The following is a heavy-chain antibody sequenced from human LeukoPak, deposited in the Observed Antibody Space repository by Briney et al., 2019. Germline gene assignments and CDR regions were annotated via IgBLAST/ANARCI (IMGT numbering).Heavy chain of an antibody. Sequence: GGSLRLSCAASGLTFSNYGMHWVRQAPGKGLEWVAVISYDGSNKYYADSVKGRFTISRDNSKNTLYLQMNSLRAEDTAVYYCAKEPHYYYDSSGYYDYWGQGTLVTVSS. V-gene: IGHV3-30*18. CDR2: ISYDGSNK. J-gene: IGHJ4*02. CDR3: AKEPHYYYDSSGYYDY. D-gene: IGHD3-22*01. CDR1: GLTFSNYG.